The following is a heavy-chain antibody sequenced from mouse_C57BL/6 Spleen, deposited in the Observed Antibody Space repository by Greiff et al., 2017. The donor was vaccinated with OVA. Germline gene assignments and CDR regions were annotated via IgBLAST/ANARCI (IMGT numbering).Heavy chain of an antibody. J-gene: IGHJ1*03. Sequence: QVQLKQSGPELVKPGASVKLSCKASGYTFTSYDINWVKQRHGQGLEWIGWIYPRDGSTKYNEKFKGKAPFTVDTASSTEYMELHSLTSEDSAVYFCSRVVSYYGSSSDYWYCDVCGTGTTVTVSS. V-gene: IGHV1-85*01. CDR3: SRVVSYYGSSSDYWYCDV. CDR1: GYTFTSYD. D-gene: IGHD1-1*01. CDR2: IYPRDGST.